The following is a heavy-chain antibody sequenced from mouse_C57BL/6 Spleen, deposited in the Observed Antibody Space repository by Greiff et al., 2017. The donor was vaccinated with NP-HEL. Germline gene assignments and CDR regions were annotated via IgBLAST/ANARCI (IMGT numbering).Heavy chain of an antibody. J-gene: IGHJ2*01. CDR3: ARGGSTMVTTVDY. D-gene: IGHD2-2*01. V-gene: IGHV1-69*01. Sequence: QVQLQQPGAELVMPGASVKLSCKASGYTFTSYWMHWVKQRPGQGLEWIGEIDPSDSYTNYNQKFKGKSTLTVDKSSSTAYMQLSSLTSEDSAVYYCARGGSTMVTTVDYWGQGTTLTVSS. CDR2: IDPSDSYT. CDR1: GYTFTSYW.